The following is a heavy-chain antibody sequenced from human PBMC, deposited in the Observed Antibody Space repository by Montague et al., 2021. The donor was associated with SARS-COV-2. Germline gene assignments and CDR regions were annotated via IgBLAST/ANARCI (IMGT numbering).Heavy chain of an antibody. J-gene: IGHJ4*02. CDR2: SLYIGNT. CDR1: GAPGVVGVRR. D-gene: IGHD2-21*02. CDR3: ARMLPDGTVVATDIPFDY. V-gene: IGHV4-39*01. Sequence: SETLSLTCNLCGAPGVVGVRRRSGDHKPERQAPDMIGCSLYIGNTYYNPSLESRVTISVDTSENQFSLKLRSVVAADTAVHYCARMLPDGTVVATDIPFDYWGQGTLVTVSS.